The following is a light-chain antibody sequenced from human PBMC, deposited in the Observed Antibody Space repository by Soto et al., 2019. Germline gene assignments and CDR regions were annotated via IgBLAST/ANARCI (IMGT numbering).Light chain of an antibody. J-gene: IGKJ2*01. Sequence: EIVMTQSPATLSVSPGERATLSCRASQSVSSNSAWYQQKPGQAPRLLIYGASTRATGIPARFSGSGSGIEFTLTISSLQSEDFAVYYCQQYNNWPPYTFGQGTKLEIK. CDR1: QSVSSN. CDR3: QQYNNWPPYT. V-gene: IGKV3-15*01. CDR2: GAS.